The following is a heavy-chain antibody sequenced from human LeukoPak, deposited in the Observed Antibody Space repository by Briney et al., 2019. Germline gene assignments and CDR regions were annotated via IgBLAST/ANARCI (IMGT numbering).Heavy chain of an antibody. V-gene: IGHV3-73*01. J-gene: IGHJ4*02. CDR3: TSVVGATFDY. Sequence: GGSLRLSCAASGFTFSASTMHWVRQASGKGLEWVGRIRSKANNYATAYAASVQGRFTISRDDSKNTAYLQMNSLKTEDTARYYCTSVVGATFDYWGQGTLVTVSS. CDR1: GFTFSAST. D-gene: IGHD1-26*01. CDR2: IRSKANNYAT.